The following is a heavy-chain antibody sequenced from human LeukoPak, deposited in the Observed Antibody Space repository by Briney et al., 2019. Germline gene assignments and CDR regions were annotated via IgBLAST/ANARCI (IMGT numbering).Heavy chain of an antibody. CDR2: IYSGGST. D-gene: IGHD7-27*01. CDR3: AKALSEPGDGGNYFDY. J-gene: IGHJ4*02. V-gene: IGHV3-53*05. Sequence: GGSLRLSCAASGSTVSSNYMSWVRQAPGKGLEWVSVIYSGGSTYYADSVKGRFTISRDNSKNTLYLQMNSLRAEDAAVYYCAKALSEPGDGGNYFDYWGQGTLVTVSS. CDR1: GSTVSSNY.